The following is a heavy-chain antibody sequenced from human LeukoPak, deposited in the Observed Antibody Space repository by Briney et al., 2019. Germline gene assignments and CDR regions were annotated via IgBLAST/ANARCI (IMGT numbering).Heavy chain of an antibody. CDR3: ARMKGLGYFDV. CDR1: GYTFTGYY. CDR2: INPKSSGT. D-gene: IGHD3-16*01. Sequence: ASVKVSCKASGYTFTGYYMHWVRQAPGQGLEWMGRINPKSSGTNYAQKFQGWVTMTRDTSISTAYMELSRLRSDDTAVYYCARMKGLGYFDVWGQGTTVTVSS. J-gene: IGHJ6*02. V-gene: IGHV1-2*04.